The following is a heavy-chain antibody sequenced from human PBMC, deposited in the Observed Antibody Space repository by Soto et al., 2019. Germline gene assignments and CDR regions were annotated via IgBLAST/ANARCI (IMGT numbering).Heavy chain of an antibody. CDR2: IYPGDSDT. CDR1: GYSFTSYW. J-gene: IGHJ3*02. V-gene: IGHV5-51*01. CDR3: ARPYDSSGYYYFDS. Sequence: PGGSRQISCKGSGYSFTSYWIGWVRQMPGKGLEWIGIIYPGDSDTRYSPSFQGQVTISADKSISTAYLQWSSLKASDTAMYYCARPYDSSGYYYFDSWGQGTMVTVSS. D-gene: IGHD3-22*01.